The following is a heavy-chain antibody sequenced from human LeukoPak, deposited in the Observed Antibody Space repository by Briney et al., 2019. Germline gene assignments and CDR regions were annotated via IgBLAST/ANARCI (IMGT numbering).Heavy chain of an antibody. CDR2: ISRSATTI. V-gene: IGHV3-48*03. J-gene: IGHJ3*02. Sequence: GGSLRLSCAASGFTFSSYEMNWVRKAPGKGLEWVSSISRSATTIYYADSVKGRFTISRDNAKNSLYLQMNSLRAEDTAVYYCAREWAFDIWGQGTMVTVSS. CDR1: GFTFSSYE. CDR3: AREWAFDI.